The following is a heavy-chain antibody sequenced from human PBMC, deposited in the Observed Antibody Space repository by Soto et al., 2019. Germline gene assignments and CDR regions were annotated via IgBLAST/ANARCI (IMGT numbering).Heavy chain of an antibody. CDR1: GGTFSSYT. V-gene: IGHV1-69*04. J-gene: IGHJ3*02. D-gene: IGHD2-21*02. CDR3: ARDMVVVTAIQGVNAFDI. CDR2: IIPILGIA. Sequence: SVKVSCKASGGTFSSYTISWVRQAPGQGLEWMGRIIPILGIANYAQKFQGRVTITADKSTSTAYMELSSLRSEDTAVYYCARDMVVVTAIQGVNAFDIWGQGTMVTVSS.